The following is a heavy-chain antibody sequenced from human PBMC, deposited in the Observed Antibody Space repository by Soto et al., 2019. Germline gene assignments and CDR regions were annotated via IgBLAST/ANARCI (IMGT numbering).Heavy chain of an antibody. V-gene: IGHV1-69*06. J-gene: IGHJ2*01. CDR3: ASTKYDSSAYYYWYLGL. D-gene: IGHD3-22*01. CDR2: IIPIFNST. CDR1: GSRFSNYV. Sequence: QVQLVQSGAEVKTPGSSLKVSCKVSGSRFSNYVISWVRQAPGHGLEWLGRIIPIFNSTKYAQNFQGRVTITADKSTSTASLELSSLRSDDTAVYYCASTKYDSSAYYYWYLGLWGRGTLVTVSS.